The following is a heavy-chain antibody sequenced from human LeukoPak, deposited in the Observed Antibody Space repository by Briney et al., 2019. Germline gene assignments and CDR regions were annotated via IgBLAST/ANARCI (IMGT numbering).Heavy chain of an antibody. CDR1: GFTFSNYG. V-gene: IGHV3-33*01. Sequence: GGSLRLSCAASGFTFSNYGMHWVRQAPGKGLEWVAVIWYDGSNKYYADSVKGRFTISRDNSKNTLYLQMNSLRAEDTAVYYCAREPYCSSTSCYWSYYYYGMDVWGQGTTVTVSS. D-gene: IGHD2-2*01. J-gene: IGHJ6*02. CDR2: IWYDGSNK. CDR3: AREPYCSSTSCYWSYYYYGMDV.